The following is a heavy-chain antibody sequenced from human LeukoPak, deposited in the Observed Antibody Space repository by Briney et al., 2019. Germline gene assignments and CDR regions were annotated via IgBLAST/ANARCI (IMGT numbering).Heavy chain of an antibody. V-gene: IGHV3-48*03. CDR2: ISSSGSTI. Sequence: PGGSLRLSCAASGFTFSSYEMNWVRQAPGKGLEWVSYISSSGSTIYYADSVKGRFTISRDNAKNSLYLQMNSLRAEDTAVYYCARDGAWEPPHYYYGMDVWGQGTTVTVPS. J-gene: IGHJ6*02. D-gene: IGHD1-14*01. CDR1: GFTFSSYE. CDR3: ARDGAWEPPHYYYGMDV.